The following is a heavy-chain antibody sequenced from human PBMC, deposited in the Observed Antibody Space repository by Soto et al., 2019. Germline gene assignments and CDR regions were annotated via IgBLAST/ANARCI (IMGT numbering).Heavy chain of an antibody. CDR1: GFTFSTNY. CDR3: VVEVLGMEV. D-gene: IGHD2-15*01. Sequence: PGESLRLSCAASGFTFSTNYRTWVRQTPGKGLEWVSIIYSNGNTYYTDSVKSRFTISRDNSKNTLYLQMNSLRVDDTAVYYCVVEVLGMEVWGQGTTVTVSS. J-gene: IGHJ6*02. V-gene: IGHV3-53*01. CDR2: IYSNGNT.